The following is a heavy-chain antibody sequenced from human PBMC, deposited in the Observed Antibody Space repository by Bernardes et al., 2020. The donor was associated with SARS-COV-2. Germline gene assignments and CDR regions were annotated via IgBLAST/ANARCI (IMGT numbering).Heavy chain of an antibody. CDR3: ARDLFFPDYGDSFDY. CDR1: GFTFSNYG. Sequence: GGSLRLSCAASGFTFSNYGMHWVRQAPGKGLEWVAVISYDGTNKYYADSVKGRFTISRDNSKNTLFLQMNSLRAEETAVYYCARDLFFPDYGDSFDYWGQGTLVTVSS. D-gene: IGHD4-17*01. V-gene: IGHV3-30*03. J-gene: IGHJ4*02. CDR2: ISYDGTNK.